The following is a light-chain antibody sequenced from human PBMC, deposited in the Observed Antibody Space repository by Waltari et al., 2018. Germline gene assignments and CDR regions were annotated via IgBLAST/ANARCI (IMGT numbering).Light chain of an antibody. CDR1: SSNIGNNA. V-gene: IGLV1-36*01. J-gene: IGLJ3*02. Sequence: SVLTQPPSVSEAPRQRITISCSGSSSNIGNNAVNWYQQLPGKAPKLLIYSDDLPSSGVSDRFSGSKSGTAASLAISGLQSEDEADYYCAAWDDSLNAWVFGGGTKLTVL. CDR2: SDD. CDR3: AAWDDSLNAWV.